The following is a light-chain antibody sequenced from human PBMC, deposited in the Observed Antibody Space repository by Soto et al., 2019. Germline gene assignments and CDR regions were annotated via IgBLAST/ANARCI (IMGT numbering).Light chain of an antibody. CDR3: SSFTNNNTPHVV. Sequence: QSALTQPASVSGSPGPSITISCTGTDSDVGGYNYVSWYQQHPGKAPKLMIYGVYNRPSGVSNRFSGSKSGNTASLTISGLQAEDEADYYCSSFTNNNTPHVVFGGGTKLTVL. CDR1: DSDVGGYNY. CDR2: GVY. J-gene: IGLJ2*01. V-gene: IGLV2-14*01.